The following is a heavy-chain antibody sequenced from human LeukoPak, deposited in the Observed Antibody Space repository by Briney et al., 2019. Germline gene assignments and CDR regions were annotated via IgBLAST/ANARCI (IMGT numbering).Heavy chain of an antibody. CDR3: ARSYDSSGYYHSTFDY. J-gene: IGHJ4*02. D-gene: IGHD3-22*01. CDR2: INHSGST. CDR1: GGSFSGYY. V-gene: IGHV4-34*01. Sequence: PSETLSLTCAVYGGSFSGYYWSWIRQPPGKGQEWIGEINHSGSTNYNPSLKSRVTISVDTSKNQFSLKLSSVTAADTAVYYCARSYDSSGYYHSTFDYWGQGTLVTVSS.